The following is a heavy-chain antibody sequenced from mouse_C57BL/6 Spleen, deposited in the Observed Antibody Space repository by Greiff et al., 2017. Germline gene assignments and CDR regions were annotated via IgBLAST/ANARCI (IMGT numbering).Heavy chain of an antibody. CDR3: AIYDYDDRYAMDY. V-gene: IGHV2-6*03. J-gene: IGHJ4*01. CDR2: IWSDGST. Sequence: QVQLKESGPGLVAPSQSLSITCTVSGFSLTSYGVHWVRQPPGKGLEWLVVIWSDGSTTYNSALKSRLSISKDNSKSKVFLKMNSLQTDDTAMYYCAIYDYDDRYAMDYWGQGTSVTVSS. CDR1: GFSLTSYG. D-gene: IGHD2-4*01.